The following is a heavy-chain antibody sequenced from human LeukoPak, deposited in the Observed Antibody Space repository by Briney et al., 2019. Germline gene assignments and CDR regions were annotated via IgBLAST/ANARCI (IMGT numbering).Heavy chain of an antibody. V-gene: IGHV1-46*01. CDR1: GYTFTNYY. CDR2: INPSGGST. D-gene: IGHD3-22*01. J-gene: IGHJ6*02. Sequence: ASVKVSCKASGYTFTNYYIHWVRQAPGQGLEWTGIINPSGGSTSYAQKFQGRVTMTRDTSTSTVYMELSSLRSEDTAVYYCARPFYYDSNGGEGMDVWGQGTTVTVSS. CDR3: ARPFYYDSNGGEGMDV.